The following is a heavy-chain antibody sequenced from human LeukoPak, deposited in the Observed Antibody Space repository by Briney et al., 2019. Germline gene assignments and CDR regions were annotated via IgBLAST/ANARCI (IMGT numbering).Heavy chain of an antibody. CDR2: INHSGST. V-gene: IGHV4-34*01. CDR3: ASSPTYYYDSSGYYSRPSGYFDY. J-gene: IGHJ4*02. D-gene: IGHD3-22*01. CDR1: GGSFRGYY. Sequence: PSETLSLTCAVYGGSFRGYYWSWIRQPPGKGLEWIGEINHSGSTNYNPSLKSRVTISVDTSKNQFSLKLSSVTAADTAVYYCASSPTYYYDSSGYYSRPSGYFDYWGQGTLVTVSS.